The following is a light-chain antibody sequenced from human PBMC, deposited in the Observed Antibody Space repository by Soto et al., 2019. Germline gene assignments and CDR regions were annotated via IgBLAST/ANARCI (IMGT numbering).Light chain of an antibody. V-gene: IGLV2-8*01. Sequence: QSVLTQSPSASGSPGQSVTISCTGTSSDIGGYNSVSWYQQHPDKAPKVMIYDVTKRPSGVPDRFSGSKSGNTASLTVSALQAEDEADYYCSSYTDRKILVFGTGTKVTVL. J-gene: IGLJ1*01. CDR1: SSDIGGYNS. CDR3: SSYTDRKILV. CDR2: DVT.